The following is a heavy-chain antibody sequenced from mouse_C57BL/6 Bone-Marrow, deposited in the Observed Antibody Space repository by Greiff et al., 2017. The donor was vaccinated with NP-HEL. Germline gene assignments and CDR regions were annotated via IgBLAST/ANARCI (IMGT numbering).Heavy chain of an antibody. D-gene: IGHD2-3*01. CDR1: GFTFTDYY. CDR2: IRNKANGYTT. CDR3: ARYDGYHWYFDV. V-gene: IGHV7-3*01. Sequence: EVQLQESGGGLVQPGGSLSLSCAASGFTFTDYYMSWVRQPPGKALEWLGFIRNKANGYTTEYSASVKGRFTISRDNSQSILYLQMNALRAEDSATYYCARYDGYHWYFDVWGTGTTVTVSS. J-gene: IGHJ1*03.